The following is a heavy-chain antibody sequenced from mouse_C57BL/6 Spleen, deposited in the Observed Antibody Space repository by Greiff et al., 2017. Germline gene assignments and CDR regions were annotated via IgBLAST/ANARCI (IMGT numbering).Heavy chain of an antibody. CDR2: INPSNGGT. CDR1: GYTFTSYW. J-gene: IGHJ1*03. D-gene: IGHD1-1*01. CDR3: ARGDYYPPGYFDV. V-gene: IGHV1-53*01. Sequence: QVQLQQPGTELVKPGASVKLSCKASGYTFTSYWMHWVKQRPGQGLEWIGNINPSNGGTNYNEKFKSKATLAVDKSSSTAYMQLSSLTSEDSAVYYWARGDYYPPGYFDVWGTGTTVTVSS.